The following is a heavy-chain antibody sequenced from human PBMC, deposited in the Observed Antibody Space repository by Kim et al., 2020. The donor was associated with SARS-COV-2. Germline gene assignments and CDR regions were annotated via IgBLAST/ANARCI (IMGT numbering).Heavy chain of an antibody. CDR1: GFTFSNYG. J-gene: IGHJ6*02. D-gene: IGHD3-10*01. CDR3: VKGVGRTGSGYRDV. Sequence: GGSLRLSCAASGFTFSNYGMNWVRQAPGRGLEWVSAISNDGYSNYDAESVKGRFTISRDNSKNTLYLQMNSLRAEDTAVYFCVKGVGRTGSGYRDVWGRGTTVTVSS. V-gene: IGHV3-23*01. CDR2: ISNDGYSN.